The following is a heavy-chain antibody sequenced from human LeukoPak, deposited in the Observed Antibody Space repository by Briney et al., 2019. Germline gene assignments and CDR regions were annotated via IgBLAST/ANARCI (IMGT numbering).Heavy chain of an antibody. CDR1: GFTFSSYD. D-gene: IGHD2-15*01. CDR2: IGTAGDT. J-gene: IGHJ4*02. Sequence: GGSLRLSCAASGFTFSSYDMHWVRQATGKGLEWVSAIGTAGDTYYPGSVKGRFTISRENAKNSLYLQMNSLRAGDTAVYYCARLYCSGGSCYMDYWGQGTLVTVSS. V-gene: IGHV3-13*01. CDR3: ARLYCSGGSCYMDY.